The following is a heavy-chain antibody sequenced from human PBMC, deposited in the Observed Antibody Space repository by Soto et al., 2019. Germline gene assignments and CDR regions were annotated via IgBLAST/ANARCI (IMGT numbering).Heavy chain of an antibody. CDR2: MNPSSTNT. Sequence: GASVKVSCKASGYTFTTYDINWVRQATGQGIEWMGWMNPSSTNTGYPQKFQGRVTMTRNTSISTAYMELSSLTSEDTAVYYCVRGHKKVFHFAMDYYDLYSCGQGTAVTVSS. CDR1: GYTFTTYD. J-gene: IGHJ6*02. CDR3: VRGHKKVFHFAMDYYDLYS. V-gene: IGHV1-8*01.